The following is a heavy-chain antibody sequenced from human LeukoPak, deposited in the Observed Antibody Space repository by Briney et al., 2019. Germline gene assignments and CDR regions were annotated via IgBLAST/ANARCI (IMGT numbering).Heavy chain of an antibody. J-gene: IGHJ4*02. V-gene: IGHV1-2*02. CDR2: INPNSGGT. Sequence: ASVKVSCKASGYTFTGYYMHWVRQAPGQGLEWMGWINPNSGGTNYAQKFQGRVTMTRDTSISTAYMELSRLGSDDTAVYYCARVRSNYDILTGFDYWGQGTLVTVSS. D-gene: IGHD3-9*01. CDR3: ARVRSNYDILTGFDY. CDR1: GYTFTGYY.